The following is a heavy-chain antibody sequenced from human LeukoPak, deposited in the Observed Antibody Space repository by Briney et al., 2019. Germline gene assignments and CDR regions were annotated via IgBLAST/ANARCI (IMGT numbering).Heavy chain of an antibody. CDR3: ARYNWNDAGFDI. Sequence: GRSLRLSCAASGFTFSSYGMQWVRQAPGKGLEWVAVIWYDGSNKDYADSVKGRFTISRDNSKNTLYLQMNSLRAEDTAVYYCARYNWNDAGFDIWGQGTLVTVSS. CDR1: GFTFSSYG. D-gene: IGHD1-20*01. J-gene: IGHJ3*02. V-gene: IGHV3-33*01. CDR2: IWYDGSNK.